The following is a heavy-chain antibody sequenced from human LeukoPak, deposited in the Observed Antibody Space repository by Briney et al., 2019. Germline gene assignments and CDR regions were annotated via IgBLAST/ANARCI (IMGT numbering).Heavy chain of an antibody. CDR3: AKDVYSSGSDFDY. J-gene: IGHJ4*02. D-gene: IGHD6-19*01. Sequence: PGESLRLSCAASGFTFSGYWMSWVRQAPGKGLEWVSTISGSGGSIYYADSVKGRFTISRDNSKNTLYLQMNSLRAEDTALYYCAKDVYSSGSDFDYWGQGTLVTVSS. CDR2: ISGSGGSI. CDR1: GFTFSGYW. V-gene: IGHV3-23*01.